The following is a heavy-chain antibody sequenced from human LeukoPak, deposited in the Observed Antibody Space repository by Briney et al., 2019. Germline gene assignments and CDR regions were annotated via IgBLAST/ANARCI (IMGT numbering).Heavy chain of an antibody. Sequence: GASVKVSCKASGYTFTSYGISWVRQAPGQGLEWMGWISAYTGNTNYAQKFQGRVTMTTDTSASTAYMELRSLRSDDTAVFYCVRGRRAATILGGLDYWGQGTLVIVSS. CDR1: GYTFTSYG. J-gene: IGHJ4*02. V-gene: IGHV1-18*01. D-gene: IGHD5-12*01. CDR3: VRGRRAATILGGLDY. CDR2: ISAYTGNT.